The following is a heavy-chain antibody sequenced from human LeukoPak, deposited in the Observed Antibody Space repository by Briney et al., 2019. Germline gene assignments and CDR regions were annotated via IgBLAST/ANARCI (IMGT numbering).Heavy chain of an antibody. D-gene: IGHD6-19*01. J-gene: IGHJ4*02. CDR2: LYSGGNT. V-gene: IGHV3-66*01. Sequence: GGSLRLSCAASGFTVSSSHMTWVRQAPGKGLEWVSLLYSGGNTYYADSVQGRFTISRDDSKNMLYLQMNSLRAEDTALYYCTRGSGWYYYWGQGTLVTVSS. CDR1: GFTVSSSH. CDR3: TRGSGWYYY.